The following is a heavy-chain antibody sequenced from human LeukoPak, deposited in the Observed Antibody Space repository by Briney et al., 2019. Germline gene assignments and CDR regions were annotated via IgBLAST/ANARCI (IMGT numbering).Heavy chain of an antibody. CDR3: ARGRDTATGDY. J-gene: IGHJ4*02. Sequence: GGSPRLSCAASGFTFSSYSMNWVRQAPGKGLEWVSSISSSSSYIYYADSVKGRFTISRDNAKNSLYLQMNSLRAEDTAVYYCARGRDTATGDYWGQGTLVTVSS. V-gene: IGHV3-21*01. D-gene: IGHD5-18*01. CDR2: ISSSSSYI. CDR1: GFTFSSYS.